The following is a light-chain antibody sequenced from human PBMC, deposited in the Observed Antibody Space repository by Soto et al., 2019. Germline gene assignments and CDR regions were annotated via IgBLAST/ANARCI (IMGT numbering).Light chain of an antibody. V-gene: IGLV2-14*03. CDR2: DVS. CDR3: SSYTTSNTLV. Sequence: QSVLTQPASVSGSPGQSITISCTGSSSDVGGYNYVSWYQQYPGKAPKLMIYDVSNRPSGVSTRFSGSKSGNTASLSISGLQAEDEADYYCSSYTTSNTLVFGGGTKLTVL. CDR1: SSDVGGYNY. J-gene: IGLJ2*01.